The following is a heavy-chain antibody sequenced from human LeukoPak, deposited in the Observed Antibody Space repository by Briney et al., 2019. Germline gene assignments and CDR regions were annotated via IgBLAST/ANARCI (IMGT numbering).Heavy chain of an antibody. CDR2: ISAYNGNT. CDR1: GYTFTSYG. CDR3: ARDLGELEWSYYFDY. D-gene: IGHD1-1*01. J-gene: IGHJ4*02. Sequence: ASVKVSCKASGYTFTSYGISWVRQAPEQGLEWMGWISAYNGNTNYAQKLQGRVTMTTDTSTSTAYMELKSLRSDDTAVYYCARDLGELEWSYYFDYWGQGTLVTVSS. V-gene: IGHV1-18*01.